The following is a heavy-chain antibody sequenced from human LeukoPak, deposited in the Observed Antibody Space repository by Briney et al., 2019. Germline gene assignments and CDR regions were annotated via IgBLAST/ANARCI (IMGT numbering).Heavy chain of an antibody. V-gene: IGHV3-21*01. Sequence: GGSLRLSCAASGFTFSSYSMNWVRQAPGKGLEWVSSISSSSSYIYYADSVKGRFTISRDNAKNSLYLRMNSLRAEDTAVYYCARDLGAVSPNWFDPWGQGTLVTVSS. CDR3: ARDLGAVSPNWFDP. CDR2: ISSSSSYI. D-gene: IGHD1-26*01. CDR1: GFTFSSYS. J-gene: IGHJ5*02.